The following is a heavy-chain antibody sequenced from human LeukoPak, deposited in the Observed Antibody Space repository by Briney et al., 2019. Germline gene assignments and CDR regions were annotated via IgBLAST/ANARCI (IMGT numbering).Heavy chain of an antibody. V-gene: IGHV1-69*06. CDR2: IIPIFDTT. CDR3: AREAPVAGDDSFDY. Sequence: ASVKVSCKASGDTFSSYAITWVRQAPGQGLEWMGGIIPIFDTTNYAQKFQGRVTITADKSTSTAYMDLSSLGSEDTAVYYCAREAPVAGDDSFDYWGQGTLVTVSS. CDR1: GDTFSSYA. J-gene: IGHJ4*02. D-gene: IGHD6-19*01.